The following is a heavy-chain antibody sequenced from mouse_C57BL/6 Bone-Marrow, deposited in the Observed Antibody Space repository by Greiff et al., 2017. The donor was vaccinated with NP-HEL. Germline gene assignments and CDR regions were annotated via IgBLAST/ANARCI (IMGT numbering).Heavy chain of an antibody. CDR1: GFTFSSYA. D-gene: IGHD2-14*01. CDR3: TRERGTWYFDV. Sequence: DVKLVESGEGLVKPGGSLKLSCAASGFTFSSYAMSWVRQTPEKRLEWVAYISSGGDYIYYADTVKGRFTISRDNARNTRYLQMSSLKSEDTAMYYCTRERGTWYFDVWGTGTTVTVSS. CDR2: ISSGGDYI. V-gene: IGHV5-9-1*02. J-gene: IGHJ1*03.